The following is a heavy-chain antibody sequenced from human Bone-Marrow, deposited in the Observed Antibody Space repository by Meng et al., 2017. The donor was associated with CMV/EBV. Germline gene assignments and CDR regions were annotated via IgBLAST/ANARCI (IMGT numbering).Heavy chain of an antibody. J-gene: IGHJ6*02. D-gene: IGHD2-2*02. V-gene: IGHV4-59*01. CDR3: ARVPPLYCSSTSCYTLGYYGMDV. Sequence: SETLSLTCTVSGASISTYYWSWIRQPPGKALEWIGNIYYSGYSNYNPSLKSRVTISVDTSKNQFSLKLSSVTAADTAVYYCARVPPLYCSSTSCYTLGYYGMDVWGQGTTVTVSS. CDR1: GASISTYY. CDR2: IYYSGYS.